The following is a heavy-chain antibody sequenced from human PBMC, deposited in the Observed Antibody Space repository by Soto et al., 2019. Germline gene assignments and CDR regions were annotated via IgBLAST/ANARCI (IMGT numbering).Heavy chain of an antibody. J-gene: IGHJ5*02. CDR1: GFTFSDYY. CDR2: ISSSGSTI. Sequence: PGGSLRLSCAASGFTFSDYYMSWIRQAPGKGLEWVSYISSSGSTIYYADSVKGRFTISRDNAKNSLYLQMNSLRAEDTAVYYCARRVVPAVSWFDPWGQGTLVTVSS. D-gene: IGHD2-2*01. CDR3: ARRVVPAVSWFDP. V-gene: IGHV3-11*01.